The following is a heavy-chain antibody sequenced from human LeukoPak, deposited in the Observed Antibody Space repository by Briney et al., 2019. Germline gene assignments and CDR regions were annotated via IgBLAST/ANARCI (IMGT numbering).Heavy chain of an antibody. CDR3: ARRAGAYSHPYDY. J-gene: IGHJ4*02. D-gene: IGHD4/OR15-4a*01. CDR1: GLTFSSYA. Sequence: GGSLRLSCAASGLTFSSYAMSWVRQAPGKGLEWVSFIFSSTHYSDSVKGRFTISRDNSKNTLYLQMNSLRAEDTAVYYCARRAGAYSHPYDYWGQGTLVTVSS. V-gene: IGHV3-23*03. CDR2: IFSST.